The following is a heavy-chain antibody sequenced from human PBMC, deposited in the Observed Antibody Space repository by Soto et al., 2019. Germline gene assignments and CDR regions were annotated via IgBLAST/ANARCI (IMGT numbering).Heavy chain of an antibody. CDR3: AKHHGYRSLSGMDV. D-gene: IGHD5-18*01. J-gene: IGHJ6*02. CDR2: ISGSGGST. CDR1: GFTFSSFA. V-gene: IGHV3-23*01. Sequence: GGSLRLSCAASGFTFSSFAMSWVRQAPGKGLEWVSSISGSGGSTYYADSVKGRFTISRDXSXXXXXXXMNSLRAEDTAVYYCAKHHGYRSLSGMDVWGQGTTVTVSS.